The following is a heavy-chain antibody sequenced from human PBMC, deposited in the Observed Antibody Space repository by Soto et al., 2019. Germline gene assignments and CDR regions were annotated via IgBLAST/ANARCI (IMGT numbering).Heavy chain of an antibody. Sequence: EVQLVESGGGLVQPGRSLRLSCTASGFTFGDYAMSWVRQAPGKGLEWVVFIRSKAYGGTTEYAASVKGRFTISRDDSKSIAYLQMNSLKTEDTAVYYCTAVKLYPSLDFDYWGQGTLVTVSS. CDR2: IRSKAYGGTT. CDR1: GFTFGDYA. CDR3: TAVKLYPSLDFDY. V-gene: IGHV3-49*04. J-gene: IGHJ4*02. D-gene: IGHD2-8*01.